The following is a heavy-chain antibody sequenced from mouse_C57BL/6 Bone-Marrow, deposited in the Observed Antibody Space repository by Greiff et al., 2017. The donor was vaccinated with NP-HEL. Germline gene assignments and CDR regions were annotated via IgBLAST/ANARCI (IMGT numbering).Heavy chain of an antibody. CDR1: GYTFTDYY. D-gene: IGHD1-1*01. CDR3: ARGYYGSSYDWYFDV. V-gene: IGHV1-26*01. J-gene: IGHJ1*03. Sequence: VQLQQSGPELVKPGASVKISCKASGYTFTDYYMNWVKQSHGKSLEWIGDINPNNGGTSYNQKFKGKDTLTVDKSSSTAYMELRSLTSEDSAVYYCARGYYGSSYDWYFDVWGTGTTVTVSS. CDR2: INPNNGGT.